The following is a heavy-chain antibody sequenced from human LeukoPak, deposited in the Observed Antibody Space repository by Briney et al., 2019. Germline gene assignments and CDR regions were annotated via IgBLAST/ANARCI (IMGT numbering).Heavy chain of an antibody. CDR1: GFSFSTYT. Sequence: GGSLRLSCAASGFSFSTYTMNWVRQAPGKGLEWVSSISSSSSYLYYADSVKGRFTISRDNAKKSLYLQMNSLRAEDTAVYYCARPVSGSGSNWGQGTLVTVSS. D-gene: IGHD3-10*01. J-gene: IGHJ4*02. CDR2: ISSSSSYL. CDR3: ARPVSGSGSN. V-gene: IGHV3-21*01.